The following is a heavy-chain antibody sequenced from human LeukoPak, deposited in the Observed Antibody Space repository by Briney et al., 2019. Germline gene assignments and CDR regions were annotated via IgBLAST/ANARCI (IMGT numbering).Heavy chain of an antibody. CDR1: GGSISSYY. D-gene: IGHD4-17*01. V-gene: IGHV4-59*01. J-gene: IGHJ4*02. Sequence: SETLSLTCTVSGGSISSYYWSWIRQPPGKGLEWIGYIYYSGSTNYNPSLKSRVTISVDTSKNQFSLKLSSVTAADTAVYYCARDRNGDPGLVGYWGQGTLVTVSS. CDR2: IYYSGST. CDR3: ARDRNGDPGLVGY.